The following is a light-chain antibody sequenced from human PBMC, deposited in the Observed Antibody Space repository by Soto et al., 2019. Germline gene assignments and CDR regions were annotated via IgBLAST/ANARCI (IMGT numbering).Light chain of an antibody. V-gene: IGLV2-14*01. CDR2: EVS. Sequence: QSALTQPASVSGSPGQSITISCTGTSSDVGGYNYVSWYQQHTGKAPKLMIYEVSNRPSGVSDRFSDSKSGNTASLTISGAEAESEYDCNSSSNTSSNPLIFGGGTKLTVL. CDR3: SSNTSSNPLI. CDR1: SSDVGGYNY. J-gene: IGLJ2*01.